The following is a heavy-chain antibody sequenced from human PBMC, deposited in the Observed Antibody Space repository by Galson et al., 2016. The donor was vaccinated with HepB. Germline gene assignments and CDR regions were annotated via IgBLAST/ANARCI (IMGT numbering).Heavy chain of an antibody. CDR3: ARDRKIYQLLYPGYYYGMDV. J-gene: IGHJ6*02. V-gene: IGHV1-3*01. CDR1: GYTFSSYA. Sequence: VKVSCKASGYTFSSYALHWVRQAPGQRFEWMGWINAGNGNTKYAQNLQGRVTITMDRSARTVYMELSSLRFEDTAVYYCARDRKIYQLLYPGYYYGMDVWGQGTTVTVSS. CDR2: INAGNGNT. D-gene: IGHD2-2*02.